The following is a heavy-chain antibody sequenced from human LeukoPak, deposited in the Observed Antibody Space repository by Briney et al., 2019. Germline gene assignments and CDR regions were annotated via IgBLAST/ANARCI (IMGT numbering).Heavy chain of an antibody. CDR1: GFTFSSYA. Sequence: PGGSLRLSCAASGFTFSSYATSWVRQAPGKGLEWVSTISGSGGNTYYADSVKGRFTISRDNSKNTLYLQMNSLRAEDTAVYYCASARYCSGGSCSYYYGMDVWGKGTTVTVSS. J-gene: IGHJ6*04. V-gene: IGHV3-23*01. D-gene: IGHD2-15*01. CDR2: ISGSGGNT. CDR3: ASARYCSGGSCSYYYGMDV.